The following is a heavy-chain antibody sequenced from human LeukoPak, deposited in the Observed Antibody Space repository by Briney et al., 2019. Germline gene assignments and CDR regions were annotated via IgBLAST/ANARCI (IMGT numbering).Heavy chain of an antibody. CDR2: VCYSGST. D-gene: IGHD5-24*01. CDR3: AGELGRLQTLRDAFDI. CDR1: SGSISSSTYC. J-gene: IGHJ3*02. Sequence: PSETLSLTCTVSSGSISSSTYCWGWIRQPPGKGLEWIGSVCYSGSTYYNPSLKSRVTIFVDTSKNRFSLNLNSVTAADTAVYYCAGELGRLQTLRDAFDIWGQGTMVTVSS. V-gene: IGHV4-39*01.